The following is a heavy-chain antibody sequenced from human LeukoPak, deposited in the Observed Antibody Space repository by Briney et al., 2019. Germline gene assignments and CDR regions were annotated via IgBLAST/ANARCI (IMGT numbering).Heavy chain of an antibody. D-gene: IGHD2-15*01. CDR1: GFTFSNYW. Sequence: GGSLRLSCAASGFTFSNYWMHWVSQTPGKGLVWVARINTDGNSPTYADSVKGRFTISRDNAKSTLYLQMNSLRAEDTAIYYCAKWDRGTDSRQYFFGYWGQGTLVTVSS. J-gene: IGHJ4*02. V-gene: IGHV3-74*01. CDR2: INTDGNSP. CDR3: AKWDRGTDSRQYFFGY.